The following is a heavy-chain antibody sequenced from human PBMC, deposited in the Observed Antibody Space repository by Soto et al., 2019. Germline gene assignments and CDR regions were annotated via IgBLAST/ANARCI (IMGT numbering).Heavy chain of an antibody. CDR2: IYYSGST. D-gene: IGHD6-13*01. V-gene: IGHV4-59*12. J-gene: IGHJ5*02. CDR1: GDSISSYY. Sequence: SETLSLTCTVSGDSISSYYWSWIRQPPGKGLEWIGYIYYSGSTNYNPSLKSRVTISVDTSKNQFSLKLSSVTAADTAVYYCARERPDGSRLDPWGQGTLVTVSS. CDR3: ARERPDGSRLDP.